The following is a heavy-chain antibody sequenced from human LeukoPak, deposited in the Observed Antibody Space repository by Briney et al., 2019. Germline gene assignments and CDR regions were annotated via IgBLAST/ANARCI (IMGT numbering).Heavy chain of an antibody. D-gene: IGHD5-12*01. Sequence: ASVTVSSKVSGYTLTELSMHWVRQAPGKGREKRGDFDPEDGETIYAQNFQGRVTMTEDTSTDTAYMELSSLRSEDTAVYYCATDQGVATTTTNYYYYGMDVWGKGTTVTVSS. CDR2: FDPEDGET. J-gene: IGHJ6*04. V-gene: IGHV1-24*01. CDR3: ATDQGVATTTTNYYYYGMDV. CDR1: GYTLTELS.